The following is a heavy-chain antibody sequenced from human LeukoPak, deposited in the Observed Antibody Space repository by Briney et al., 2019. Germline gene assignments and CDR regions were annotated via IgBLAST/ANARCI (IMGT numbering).Heavy chain of an antibody. CDR1: GGTFSSYA. Sequence: SVKVSXKASGGTFSSYAISWVRQAPGQGLEWMGRIIPIFGTANYAQKFQGRVTITTDESTSTAYMELSSLRSEDTAVYYCARDPSYYEDGDYWGQGTLVTVSS. D-gene: IGHD3-22*01. V-gene: IGHV1-69*05. J-gene: IGHJ4*02. CDR3: ARDPSYYEDGDY. CDR2: IIPIFGTA.